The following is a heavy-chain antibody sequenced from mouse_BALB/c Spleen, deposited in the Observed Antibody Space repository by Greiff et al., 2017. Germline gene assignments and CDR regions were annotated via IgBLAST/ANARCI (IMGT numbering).Heavy chain of an antibody. Sequence: EVQRVESGGGLVQPGGSRKLSCAASGFTFSDYGMAWVRQAPGKGPEWVAFISNLAYSIYYADTVTGRFTISRENAKNTLYLEMSSLRSEDTAMYYCSRDFYYCYEGVLAYWGQGTLVTVSA. CDR2: ISNLAYSI. J-gene: IGHJ3*01. CDR3: SRDFYYCYEGVLAY. D-gene: IGHD2-2*01. V-gene: IGHV5-15*02. CDR1: GFTFSDYG.